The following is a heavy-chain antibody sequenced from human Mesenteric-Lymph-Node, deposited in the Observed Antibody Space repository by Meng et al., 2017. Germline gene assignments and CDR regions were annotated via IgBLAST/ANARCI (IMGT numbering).Heavy chain of an antibody. D-gene: IGHD2/OR15-2a*01. CDR3: ARDHGFLNWFDP. V-gene: IGHV3-11*04. Sequence: GHLVGFGGGLVKAGGSLRLSCAASGFTFIDYYMTWIRQPPGQGLEWLASISPTSGSLYYADSVKGRFSISRDNAKNSLSLQMNGLRVQDTAVYYCARDHGFLNWFDPWGQGTLVTVSS. CDR1: GFTFIDYY. CDR2: ISPTSGSL. J-gene: IGHJ5*02.